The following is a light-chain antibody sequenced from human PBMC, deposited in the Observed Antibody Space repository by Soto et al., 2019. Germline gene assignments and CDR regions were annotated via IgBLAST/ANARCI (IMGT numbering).Light chain of an antibody. Sequence: EIVLTQSPGTLSLSPGERATLSCRASQSVSSSYLAWYQQKPGQAPRLLIYGASSRATGIPDRFSGSESGTDFTLTISRLEPEDFVVYYCQQYGSLPWTFGQGTKVEIK. CDR3: QQYGSLPWT. CDR2: GAS. CDR1: QSVSSSY. V-gene: IGKV3-20*01. J-gene: IGKJ1*01.